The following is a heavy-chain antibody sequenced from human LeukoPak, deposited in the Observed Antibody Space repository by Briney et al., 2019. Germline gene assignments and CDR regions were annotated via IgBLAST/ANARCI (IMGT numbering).Heavy chain of an antibody. CDR2: IYYSGST. Sequence: SETLSLTCTVSGGSISSSSYYWGWIRQPRGKGLEWIGSIYYSGSTYYNPSLKSRVTISVDTSKNQFSLKLSSVTAADTAVYYCARVPNSSGLPKRPDDAFDIWGQGTMVTVSS. CDR1: GGSISSSSYY. CDR3: ARVPNSSGLPKRPDDAFDI. J-gene: IGHJ3*02. V-gene: IGHV4-39*01. D-gene: IGHD6-19*01.